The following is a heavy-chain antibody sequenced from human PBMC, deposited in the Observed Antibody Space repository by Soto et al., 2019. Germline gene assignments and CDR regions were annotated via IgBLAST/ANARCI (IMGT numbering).Heavy chain of an antibody. CDR2: INPSGGST. CDR3: ASSRGPSGTVTTGALDY. CDR1: GYTFTSYY. J-gene: IGHJ4*02. D-gene: IGHD4-17*01. Sequence: QVQLVQSGAEVKKPGASVKVSCKASGYTFTSYYMHWVRQAPGQGLEWMGIINPSGGSTSYAQKFQGRVTMTRXXSXSXXYMELSSLRSEDTAVYYCASSRGPSGTVTTGALDYWGQGTLVTVSS. V-gene: IGHV1-46*03.